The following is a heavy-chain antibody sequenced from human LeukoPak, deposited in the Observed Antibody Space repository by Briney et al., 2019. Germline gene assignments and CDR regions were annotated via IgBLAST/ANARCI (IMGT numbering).Heavy chain of an antibody. Sequence: ASVKVSCTASGYTFINYYIHWVRQAPGQGLEWMGIINPSGGSTTYAQKRQGRVTMTTDTSTSTAYMELRSLRSDDAAVYYCAREVPYDSSVYYQPFDYWGQGTLVTVSS. CDR1: GYTFINYY. J-gene: IGHJ4*02. CDR2: INPSGGST. CDR3: AREVPYDSSVYYQPFDY. V-gene: IGHV1-46*01. D-gene: IGHD3-22*01.